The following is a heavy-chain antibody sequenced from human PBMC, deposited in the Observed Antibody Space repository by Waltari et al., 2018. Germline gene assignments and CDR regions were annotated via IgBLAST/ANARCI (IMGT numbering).Heavy chain of an antibody. V-gene: IGHV7-4-1*02. Sequence: QVQLVQSGSEWKKPGASVKVSCKAYGYSFTNYAINWVRQAPGQGLGLMGWITTNTENPTYTQGFTRRFVFSLDTSVSTAYLQINDLKAEDTAIYYCAREVVPAAKIVVNWFDPWGQGTQVTVSS. CDR1: GYSFTNYA. CDR3: AREVVPAAKIVVNWFDP. CDR2: ITTNTENP. J-gene: IGHJ5*02. D-gene: IGHD2-2*01.